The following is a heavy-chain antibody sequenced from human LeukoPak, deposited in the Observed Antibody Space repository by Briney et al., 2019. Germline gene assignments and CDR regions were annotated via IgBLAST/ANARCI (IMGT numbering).Heavy chain of an antibody. D-gene: IGHD4-11*01. V-gene: IGHV1-46*01. CDR3: ARGPSDYTWAWFDY. Sequence: ASVKVSCKASEYTFTAYYLHWVRQAPGQGFEWVGLINPSGGGTSYAQKFQGRVSMTRDTSTGTVYMDLSSLRSEDTAVYYCARGPSDYTWAWFDYWGQGTLVTVSS. J-gene: IGHJ4*02. CDR1: EYTFTAYY. CDR2: INPSGGGT.